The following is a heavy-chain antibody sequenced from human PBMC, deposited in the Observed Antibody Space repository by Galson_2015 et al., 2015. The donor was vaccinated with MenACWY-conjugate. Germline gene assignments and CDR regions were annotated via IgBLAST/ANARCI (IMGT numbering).Heavy chain of an antibody. Sequence: ETLSLTCTVSGGSIESSTFYWGWIRQPPGKGLEWIGSIYFSGSTNYNPSLKSRVTISVDTSKNQFSLKLTSVTAADTAVYYCARLLGDSDYFDYWGQGTLVTVSS. V-gene: IGHV4-39*07. CDR2: IYFSGST. J-gene: IGHJ4*02. CDR1: GGSIESSTFY. D-gene: IGHD6-13*01. CDR3: ARLLGDSDYFDY.